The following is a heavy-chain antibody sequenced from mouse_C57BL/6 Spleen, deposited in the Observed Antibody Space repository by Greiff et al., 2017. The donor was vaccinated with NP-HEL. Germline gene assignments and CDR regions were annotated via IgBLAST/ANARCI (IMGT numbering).Heavy chain of an antibody. V-gene: IGHV1-53*01. CDR1: GYTFTSYW. J-gene: IGHJ3*01. CDR3: ARSRYDYDLFAY. D-gene: IGHD2-4*01. CDR2: INPSNGGT. Sequence: QVQLQQPGTDLVKPGASVKLSCKASGYTFTSYWMHWVKQRPGQGLEWIGNINPSNGGTNYNEKLKSKAKLTVDKSSSTAYMQLSSLTSEDSAVYYCARSRYDYDLFAYWGQGTLVTVSA.